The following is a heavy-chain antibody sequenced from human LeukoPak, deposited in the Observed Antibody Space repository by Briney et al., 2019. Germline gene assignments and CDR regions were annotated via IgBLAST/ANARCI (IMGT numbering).Heavy chain of an antibody. D-gene: IGHD6-13*01. CDR1: GFTLCNNY. CDR3: ARDTPGIAASVNGG. J-gene: IGHJ4*02. V-gene: IGHV3-53*01. Sequence: TGGSLRLSCTASGFTLCNNYMNWVRQAPGKGLEWVSLIYSGGSTYYADSVKGRFTTSRDNSKNTLYLQMNSLRAEDTAVYYCARDTPGIAASVNGGWGQGTLVTVSS. CDR2: IYSGGST.